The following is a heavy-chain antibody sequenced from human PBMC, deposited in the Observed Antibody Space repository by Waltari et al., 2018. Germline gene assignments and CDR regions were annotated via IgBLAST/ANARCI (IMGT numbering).Heavy chain of an antibody. V-gene: IGHV4-59*12. CDR3: ARGFGSATTSRFDP. J-gene: IGHJ5*02. CDR2: IYYSGST. Sequence: QVQLQESGPGLVKPSETLSLTCTVSGGSISSYYWSWIRQPPGKGLEWIGYIYYSGSTNYNPSLKSRVTISVDTSKNQFSLEVRSVTAADTAVYYCARGFGSATTSRFDPWGQGIVVTVSS. CDR1: GGSISSYY. D-gene: IGHD5-12*01.